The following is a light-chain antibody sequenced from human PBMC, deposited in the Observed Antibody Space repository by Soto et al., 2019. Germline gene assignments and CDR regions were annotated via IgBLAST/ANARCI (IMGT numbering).Light chain of an antibody. CDR2: SNN. CDR1: SSNIGSNT. Sequence: QSVLTQPPSASGNPGQRVTISCSGSSSNIGSNTVNWYQQLPGTAHKLLIYSNNQRPSGVPDRFSGSKSGTSASLAISGLQSEDEADYYCAAWDDSLNGWVFGGGTQLTVL. J-gene: IGLJ3*02. CDR3: AAWDDSLNGWV. V-gene: IGLV1-44*01.